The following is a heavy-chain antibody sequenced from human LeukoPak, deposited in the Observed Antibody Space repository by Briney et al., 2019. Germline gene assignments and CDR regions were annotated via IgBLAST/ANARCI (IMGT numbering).Heavy chain of an antibody. J-gene: IGHJ3*02. D-gene: IGHD3-10*01. Sequence: GESLKISCKGSGYSFTSYWIGWVRQMPGKGLEWMGIIYPGDSDTRYGPSFQGQVTISADKSISTAYLQWSSLKASDTAMYYCARLTMVRGVENAFDIWGQGTMVTVSS. CDR3: ARLTMVRGVENAFDI. V-gene: IGHV5-51*01. CDR1: GYSFTSYW. CDR2: IYPGDSDT.